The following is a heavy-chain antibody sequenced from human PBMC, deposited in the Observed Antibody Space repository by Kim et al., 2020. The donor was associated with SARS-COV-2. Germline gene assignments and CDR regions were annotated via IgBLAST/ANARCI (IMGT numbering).Heavy chain of an antibody. CDR3: AKGGTATRYFFDY. V-gene: IGHV3-23*01. Sequence: GGSLRLSCAASGFTFNSYAMSWVRQAPGKGLEWVSAIRDSGSGTYYEDSVRGRFTISRDNSKNTLYLQMNSLRAEDTAIYYCAKGGTATRYFFDYWGQGT. J-gene: IGHJ4*02. CDR1: GFTFNSYA. D-gene: IGHD1-7*01. CDR2: IRDSGSGT.